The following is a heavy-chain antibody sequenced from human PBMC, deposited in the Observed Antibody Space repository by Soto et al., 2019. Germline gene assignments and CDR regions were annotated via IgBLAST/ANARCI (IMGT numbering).Heavy chain of an antibody. V-gene: IGHV3-9*01. CDR2: ISWNSGSI. D-gene: IGHD3-16*01. Sequence: SLRLSCAASGFTFDDYAMHWVRQAPGKGLEWVSGISWNSGSIGYADSVKGRFTISRDNAKNSLYLQMNSLRAEDTALYYCAKWSVAYGFDDWGQGTLVTVYS. CDR3: AKWSVAYGFDD. J-gene: IGHJ4*02. CDR1: GFTFDDYA.